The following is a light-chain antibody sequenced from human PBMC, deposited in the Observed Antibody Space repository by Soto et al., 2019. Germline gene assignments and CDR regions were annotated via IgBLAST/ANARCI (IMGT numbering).Light chain of an antibody. V-gene: IGLV1-40*01. CDR1: SSNIGAGYD. CDR2: GNS. Sequence: QSVLTQPPSVSGAPGQRVTISCTGSSSNIGAGYDVHWYQQLPGTAPKLLIYGNSNRPSGVPDRFSGSKSGTSASLAITGIEPEDEACYSCSSYTTSNTRQIVFGTGTKVTVL. CDR3: SSYTTSNTRQIV. J-gene: IGLJ1*01.